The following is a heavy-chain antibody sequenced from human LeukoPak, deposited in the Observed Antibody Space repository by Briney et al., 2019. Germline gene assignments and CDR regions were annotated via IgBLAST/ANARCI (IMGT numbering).Heavy chain of an antibody. J-gene: IGHJ3*02. Sequence: ASVKVSCKASGCTFTSYGISWVRQAPGQGLERMGWISAYNGNTNYAQKLQGRVTMTTDTSTSTAYMELRSLRSDDTAVYYCARGYDQLLLVAFDIWGQGTMVTVSS. CDR1: GCTFTSYG. CDR2: ISAYNGNT. CDR3: ARGYDQLLLVAFDI. V-gene: IGHV1-18*04. D-gene: IGHD2-2*01.